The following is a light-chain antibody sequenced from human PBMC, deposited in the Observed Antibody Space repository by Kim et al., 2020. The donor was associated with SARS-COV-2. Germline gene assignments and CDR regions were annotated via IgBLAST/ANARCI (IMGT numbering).Light chain of an antibody. V-gene: IGKV3-11*01. CDR3: HQRRGWPNT. Sequence: GKSLPLSCRASQSVGNWLAWYQQKTGPAPKPLIYAASKGATGIPTKFSGSGAGTEFTLTISSLGPEDFALYYWHQRRGWPNTFGQGTKLEI. CDR1: QSVGNW. CDR2: AAS. J-gene: IGKJ2*01.